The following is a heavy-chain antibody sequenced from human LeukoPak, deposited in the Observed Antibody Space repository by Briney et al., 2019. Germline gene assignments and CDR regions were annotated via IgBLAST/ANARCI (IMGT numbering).Heavy chain of an antibody. V-gene: IGHV4-59*08. Sequence: SETLSLTSTVSGGSISSYYWSWIRQPPGKGLEWIGYIYYSGSTYYNPSLKSRVTISVDTSKNQFSLKLSSVTAADTAVYYCAFSWGSYSIFDYWGQGTLVTGSS. D-gene: IGHD1-26*01. J-gene: IGHJ4*02. CDR3: AFSWGSYSIFDY. CDR2: IYYSGST. CDR1: GGSISSYY.